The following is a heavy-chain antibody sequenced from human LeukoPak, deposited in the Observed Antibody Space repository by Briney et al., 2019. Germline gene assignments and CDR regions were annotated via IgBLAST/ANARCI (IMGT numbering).Heavy chain of an antibody. CDR3: ARRDAIIKFGGAVPRSGYFAY. CDR2: IFHSGST. V-gene: IGHV4-4*02. Sequence: SETLSLTCAVSGGSISDLKWWSWVRQSPGKGLEWIGEIFHSGSTNYNPSLKSRVTISVDKSKNQFSLKLSSVTAADTAVYFCARRDAIIKFGGAVPRSGYFAYWGQGTLVTVSA. D-gene: IGHD3-16*01. J-gene: IGHJ4*02. CDR1: GGSISDLKW.